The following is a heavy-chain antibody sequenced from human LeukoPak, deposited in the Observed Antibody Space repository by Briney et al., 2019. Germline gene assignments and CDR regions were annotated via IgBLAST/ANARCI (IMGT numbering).Heavy chain of an antibody. CDR1: GYTFTSYG. CDR3: ARAKGSVLLWFGGGNWFDP. J-gene: IGHJ5*02. CDR2: INPNSGGT. Sequence: ASVKVSCKASGYTFTSYGISWVRQAPGQGLEWMGWINPNSGGTNYAQKFQGWVTMTRDTSISTAYMELSRLRSDDTAVYYCARAKGSVLLWFGGGNWFDPWGQGTLVTVSS. V-gene: IGHV1-2*04. D-gene: IGHD3-10*01.